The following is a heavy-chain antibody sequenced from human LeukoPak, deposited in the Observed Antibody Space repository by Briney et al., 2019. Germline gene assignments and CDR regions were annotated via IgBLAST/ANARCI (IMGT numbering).Heavy chain of an antibody. CDR1: GFIFRNCA. Sequence: GGSLRLSCAASGFIFRNCAIHWVRQAPGKGLEWVAVISYDGSNKYYADSVKGRFTISRDNSKNTLYLQMNSLRAEDTAVYYCASIYYDSSGYSGSVRENDAFDIWGQGTMVTVSS. CDR3: ASIYYDSSGYSGSVRENDAFDI. J-gene: IGHJ3*02. CDR2: ISYDGSNK. V-gene: IGHV3-30*04. D-gene: IGHD3-22*01.